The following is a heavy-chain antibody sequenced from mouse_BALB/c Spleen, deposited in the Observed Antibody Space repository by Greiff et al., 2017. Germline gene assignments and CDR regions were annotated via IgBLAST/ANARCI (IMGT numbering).Heavy chain of an antibody. CDR1: GFTFSSYT. CDR2: ISNGGGST. V-gene: IGHV5-12-2*01. J-gene: IGHJ2*01. Sequence: DVKLVESGGGLVQPGGSLKLSCAASGFTFSSYTMSWVRQTPEKRLEWVAYISNGGGSTYYPDTVKGQFTISRDNAKNTLYLQMSSLKSEDTAMYYCARHGAPDYYFDYWGQGTTLTVSS. CDR3: ARHGAPDYYFDY.